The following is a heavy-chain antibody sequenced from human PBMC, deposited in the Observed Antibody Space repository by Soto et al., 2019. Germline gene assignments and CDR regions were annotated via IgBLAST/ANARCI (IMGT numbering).Heavy chain of an antibody. V-gene: IGHV5-51*01. D-gene: IGHD3-22*01. CDR3: ARRPWLSGYYDY. Sequence: PGESLKISCKGSGYSSFSHWIGWVRQMPGKGLEWVGIIYPADSETRYSPSFQGQVTISVDKSINTAYLQWSSLKASDTAMYYCARRPWLSGYYDYWGQGTLVTVSS. J-gene: IGHJ4*02. CDR1: GYSSFSHW. CDR2: IYPADSET.